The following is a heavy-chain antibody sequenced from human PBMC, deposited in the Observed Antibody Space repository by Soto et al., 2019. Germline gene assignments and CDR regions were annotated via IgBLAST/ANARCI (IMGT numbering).Heavy chain of an antibody. CDR1: GGSISSGGYY. V-gene: IGHV4-31*03. J-gene: IGHJ4*01. CDR3: AIYTFQAHYHYYFDY. CDR2: IYYSGST. Sequence: QVQLQESGPGLVKPSQTLSLTCTVSGGSISSGGYYWSWIRQHPGKGLEWIGYIYYSGSTYYNPSLNSRVTISVDTSKNQFSLKLSSVTAADTAVYYCAIYTFQAHYHYYFDYWGPGTLVNVPS. D-gene: IGHD3-10*01.